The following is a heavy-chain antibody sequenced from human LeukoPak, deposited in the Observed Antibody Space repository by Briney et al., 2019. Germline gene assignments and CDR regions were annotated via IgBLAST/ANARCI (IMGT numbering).Heavy chain of an antibody. Sequence: GASVKVSCKASGYTFTSYDINWVRQATGQGLEWMGWMNPNSGNTGYAQKFQGRVTMTRNTPISTAYMELSSLRSEDTAVYYCARGGPLLWFGELLRDPWGQGTLVTVSS. CDR3: ARGGPLLWFGELLRDP. D-gene: IGHD3-10*01. J-gene: IGHJ5*02. CDR2: MNPNSGNT. CDR1: GYTFTSYD. V-gene: IGHV1-8*01.